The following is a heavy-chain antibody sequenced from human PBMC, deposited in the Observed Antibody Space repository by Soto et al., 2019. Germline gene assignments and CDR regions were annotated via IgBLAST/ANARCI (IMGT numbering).Heavy chain of an antibody. D-gene: IGHD2-21*02. CDR2: IIPIFGTA. V-gene: IGHV1-69*12. CDR1: GGTFSRYA. Sequence: QVQLVQSGAEVKKPGSSVKVSCKASGGTFSRYAISWVRQAPGQGLAWMGGIIPIFGTADNAQKLQGRVTITADESTSTAYMELSSLRSEVTAVYYCARQGDPGGYYSYAMDVWCQSTTLTVSS. CDR3: ARQGDPGGYYSYAMDV. J-gene: IGHJ6*02.